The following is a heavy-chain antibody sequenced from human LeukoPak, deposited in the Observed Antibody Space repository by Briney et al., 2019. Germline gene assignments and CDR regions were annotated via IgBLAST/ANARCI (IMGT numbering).Heavy chain of an antibody. V-gene: IGHV4-34*04. D-gene: IGHD1-26*01. CDR1: IDSFSNYH. CDR3: ARGQGATAPQVGKNWFDP. Sequence: SETLSLTCAVYIDSFSNYHWNWIRQTPAKGMEWIGEVNESGGTNISPSLRSRAILSVDTSKNQFSLKLISVTVADTAIYCCARGQGATAPQVGKNWFDPWGQGTRVTVSS. J-gene: IGHJ5*02. CDR2: VNESGGT.